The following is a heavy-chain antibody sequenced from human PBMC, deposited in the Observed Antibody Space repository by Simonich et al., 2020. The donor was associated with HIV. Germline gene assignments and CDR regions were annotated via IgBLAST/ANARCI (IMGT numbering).Heavy chain of an antibody. CDR3: ARHSRGYLYGFFDY. Sequence: QVQLQQWGAGLLKPSETLSLTCAVYDGSFSGYQWGWIRQPPEKGLEWIGESNHSRHTNYNPPLKIPVTISVDTSNNQFSLKLSSVTAADTAVYYCARHSRGYLYGFFDYWGQGTLVTVSS. D-gene: IGHD2-2*02. CDR2: SNHSRHT. CDR1: DGSFSGYQ. V-gene: IGHV4-34*01. J-gene: IGHJ4*02.